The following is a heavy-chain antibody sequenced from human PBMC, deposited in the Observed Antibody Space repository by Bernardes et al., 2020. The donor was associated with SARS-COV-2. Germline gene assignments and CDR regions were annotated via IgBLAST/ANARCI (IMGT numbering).Heavy chain of an antibody. Sequence: GGSLRLSCAASGFTVSSNYMSWVRQAPGKGLEWVSVIYSGGSTYYADSVKGRFTISRDNSKNTLYLQMNSLRAEDTAVYYCARSGSYYGLYYYGMDVWGQGTTVTVSS. CDR3: ARSGSYYGLYYYGMDV. CDR1: GFTVSSNY. CDR2: IYSGGST. J-gene: IGHJ6*02. D-gene: IGHD1-26*01. V-gene: IGHV3-66*01.